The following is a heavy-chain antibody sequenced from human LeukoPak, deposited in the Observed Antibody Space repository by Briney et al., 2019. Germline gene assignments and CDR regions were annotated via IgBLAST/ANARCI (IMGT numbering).Heavy chain of an antibody. CDR2: IYYSGST. CDR3: ARHTLGYSYGRYFDY. Sequence: SSETLSLTCTVSGGSISSSSYYWGWIRQPPGKGLEWMGSIYYSGSTYYNPSLKSRVTISVDTSKNQFSLKLSSVTAADTAVYYCARHTLGYSYGRYFDYWGQGTLVTVSS. D-gene: IGHD5-18*01. J-gene: IGHJ4*02. CDR1: GGSISSSSYY. V-gene: IGHV4-39*01.